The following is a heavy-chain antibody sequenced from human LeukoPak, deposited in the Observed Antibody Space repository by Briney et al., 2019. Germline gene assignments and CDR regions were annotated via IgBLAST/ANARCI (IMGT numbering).Heavy chain of an antibody. V-gene: IGHV4-38-2*02. CDR1: GYSISSGYY. D-gene: IGHD3-10*01. CDR2: IYHSGST. J-gene: IGHJ3*02. Sequence: SETLSLTCTVSGYSISSGYYWGWIRQPPGKGLEWIGSIYHSGSTYYNPSLKSRVTISVDTSKNQFSLKLSSVTAADTAVYYCARVREFFDIWGRGTMVTVSS. CDR3: ARVREFFDI.